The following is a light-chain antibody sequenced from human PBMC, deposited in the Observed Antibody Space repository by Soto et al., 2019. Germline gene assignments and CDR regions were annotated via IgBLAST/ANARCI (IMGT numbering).Light chain of an antibody. CDR2: GAS. CDR3: QEYDNWPPEGT. Sequence: TVLTQSPATLSVSPGERASLSCRASQRFNINLAWYQQKPGQAPRLLIYGASTRATGIPARFSGSGSGTEFTLTINSLQSEDFAVYYCQEYDNWPPEGTFGQGTKVEV. J-gene: IGKJ1*01. CDR1: QRFNIN. V-gene: IGKV3-15*01.